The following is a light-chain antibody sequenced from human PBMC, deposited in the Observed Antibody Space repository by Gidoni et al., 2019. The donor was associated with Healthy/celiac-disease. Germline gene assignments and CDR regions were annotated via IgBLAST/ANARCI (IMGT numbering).Light chain of an antibody. CDR1: QSVSSY. Sequence: EIVLTQSPATQSLSPGERATLPCRASQSVSSYLAWYQQKPGQAPRLLIYDASNRATGIPARFSGSGSGTDFTLTISSLEPEDFAVYYCQQRSNWAITFGQGTRLEIK. CDR2: DAS. J-gene: IGKJ5*01. V-gene: IGKV3-11*01. CDR3: QQRSNWAIT.